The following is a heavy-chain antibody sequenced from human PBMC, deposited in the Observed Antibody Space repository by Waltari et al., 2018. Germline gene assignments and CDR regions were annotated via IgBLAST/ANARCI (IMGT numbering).Heavy chain of an antibody. Sequence: EVQLVESGGGLVQPGGSLRLSCAASGFTVSSNYMSWVRQAPGKGLEWVSVIYSGGSTYYADSVKGRFTISRDNSKNTLYLQMNSLRAEDTAVYYCAKDGNGVIHDAFDIWGQGTMVTVSS. CDR3: AKDGNGVIHDAFDI. J-gene: IGHJ3*02. CDR2: IYSGGST. V-gene: IGHV3-66*01. CDR1: GFTVSSNY. D-gene: IGHD3-22*01.